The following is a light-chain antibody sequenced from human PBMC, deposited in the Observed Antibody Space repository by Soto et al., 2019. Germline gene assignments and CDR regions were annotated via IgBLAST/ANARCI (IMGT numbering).Light chain of an antibody. V-gene: IGKV1-39*01. CDR3: QQSYSSTPT. Sequence: HMTPSLSSLAASAGETSIITCRASRDVGSDGSWYQQKPGQAPKLLISAAPSLQNGVPSRFSGSRSVPDFTLSTTSPQPEEFATYYCQQSYSSTPTFGKGPRWIS. CDR2: AAP. CDR1: RDVGSD. J-gene: IGKJ1*01.